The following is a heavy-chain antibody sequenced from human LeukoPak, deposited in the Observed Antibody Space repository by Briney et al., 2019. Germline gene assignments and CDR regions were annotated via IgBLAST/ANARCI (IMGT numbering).Heavy chain of an antibody. D-gene: IGHD2-8*02. V-gene: IGHV3-23*01. Sequence: SSGTLSLTCTVSGDSINSLDLWSWVRQAPGKGLEWVSGISGGGSGTYYADSVKGRFTISRDSSKNTLYLQMNSLRAEDTAVYYCAKNTVYYYYYDMDVWGQGTTVTVSS. CDR2: ISGGGSGT. J-gene: IGHJ6*02. CDR3: AKNTVYYYYYDMDV. CDR1: GDSINSLD.